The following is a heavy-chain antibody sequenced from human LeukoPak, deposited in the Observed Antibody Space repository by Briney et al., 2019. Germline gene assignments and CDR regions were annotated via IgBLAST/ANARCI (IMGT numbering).Heavy chain of an antibody. CDR3: ASSSLRGSDAFDI. Sequence: SQTLSLTCALSGDSVSNNNAAWDWIRQSPSRGLEWLGRTYYRSKLYTDYAVSVSSRITINPDASKNQFSLQLNSVTPEDTAVYYCASSSLRGSDAFDIWGQGTMVTVSS. V-gene: IGHV6-1*01. D-gene: IGHD3-16*01. CDR2: TYYRSKLYT. J-gene: IGHJ3*02. CDR1: GDSVSNNNAA.